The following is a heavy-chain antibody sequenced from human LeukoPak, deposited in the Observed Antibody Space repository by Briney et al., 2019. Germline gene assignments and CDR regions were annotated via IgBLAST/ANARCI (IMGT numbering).Heavy chain of an antibody. J-gene: IGHJ5*02. CDR1: GGSVNSETHY. CDR3: ARNDYGDYNGWFDP. Sequence: PSETLSLTCTVSGGSVNSETHYWTWIRQSPGRGLEWIGFIYYIGSTDFNPSLQSRVTMSLDTSKNQFSLTLRSVTAADTAVYFCARNDYGDYNGWFDPWGQGTLVTVSS. CDR2: IYYIGST. D-gene: IGHD4-17*01. V-gene: IGHV4-61*01.